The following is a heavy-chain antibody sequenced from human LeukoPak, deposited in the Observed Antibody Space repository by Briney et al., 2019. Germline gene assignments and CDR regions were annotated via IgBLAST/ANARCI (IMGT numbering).Heavy chain of an antibody. CDR1: GGSISNGGYS. V-gene: IGHV4-30-2*01. D-gene: IGHD3-10*01. Sequence: SETLSLTCAVSGGSISNGGYSGGWVRQPPGKGLEWVGYIYHSGSTYHNPSRKRRVTISVDTSKNQFSLKLSSVTAADTAVYYCARRITMVRGVMRYDAFDIWGQGTMVTVSS. J-gene: IGHJ3*02. CDR2: IYHSGST. CDR3: ARRITMVRGVMRYDAFDI.